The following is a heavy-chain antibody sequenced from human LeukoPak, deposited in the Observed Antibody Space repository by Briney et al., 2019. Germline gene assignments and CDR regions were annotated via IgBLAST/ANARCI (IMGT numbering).Heavy chain of an antibody. D-gene: IGHD3-22*01. CDR1: GGTFSSYA. V-gene: IGHV1-69*06. Sequence: SVKVSCKASGGTFSSYAISWVRQAPGQGLEWMGGGIPIFGTANYAQKFQGRVTSTADKSKSTAYMELSSLRSEDTAVYYCPRTWPGPNYYDSSGYYPHFDYWGQGTLVTVSS. J-gene: IGHJ4*02. CDR3: PRTWPGPNYYDSSGYYPHFDY. CDR2: GIPIFGTA.